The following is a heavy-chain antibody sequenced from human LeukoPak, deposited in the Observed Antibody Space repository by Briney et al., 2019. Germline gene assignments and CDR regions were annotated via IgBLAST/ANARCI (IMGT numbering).Heavy chain of an antibody. CDR2: IYSGGST. CDR3: AGALRMVGETHYSFDY. D-gene: IGHD1-26*01. Sequence: GGSLRLSCAASGFTVSGNYMSWVRQAPGKGLEWVSGIYSGGSTYYADSVKGRFTISRDNSKNTVYLQMTSLRAEDTAVYYCAGALRMVGETHYSFDYWGQGTLVTVSS. J-gene: IGHJ4*02. CDR1: GFTVSGNY. V-gene: IGHV3-53*01.